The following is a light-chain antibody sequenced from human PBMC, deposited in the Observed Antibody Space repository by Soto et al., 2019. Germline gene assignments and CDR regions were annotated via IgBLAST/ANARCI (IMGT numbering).Light chain of an antibody. CDR2: LGS. V-gene: IGKV2-28*01. CDR1: QSLLHSNGXXY. CDR3: MQALQAPLT. Sequence: DIVVTQSPLSLPVTPGEPASISCRSSQSLLHSNGXXYLDWYLQKPGQSPQLLIYLGSNRASGVPDRFSGSGSGTDFTLKISRVEAEDVGLYYCMQALQAPLTFGQGTKVEI. J-gene: IGKJ1*01.